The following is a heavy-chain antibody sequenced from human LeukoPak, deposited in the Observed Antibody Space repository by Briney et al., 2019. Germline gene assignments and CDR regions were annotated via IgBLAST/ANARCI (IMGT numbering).Heavy chain of an antibody. CDR2: MNPNSGNT. CDR3: ARGRRTGRRVYATQLYNWFDP. CDR1: GYTFTSYD. V-gene: IGHV1-8*03. Sequence: GASVKVSCKASGYTFTSYDINWVRHATGQGLEWMGWMNPNSGNTGYAQKFQGRVTITRNTSISTAYMELSSLRSEDTAVYYCARGRRTGRRVYATQLYNWFDPWGQGTLVTVSS. D-gene: IGHD5-24*01. J-gene: IGHJ5*02.